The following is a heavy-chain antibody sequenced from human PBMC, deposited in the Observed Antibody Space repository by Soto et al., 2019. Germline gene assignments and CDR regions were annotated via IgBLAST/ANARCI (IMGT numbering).Heavy chain of an antibody. D-gene: IGHD2-8*02. CDR3: AKDLVEWQLLVESIVNY. CDR1: GFTFRYYA. J-gene: IGHJ4*02. V-gene: IGHV3-23*01. Sequence: GGSLRLSCAPSGFTFRYYAMSWVRQAPGKGLEWVSTVTGSGNSTYYADSVKGRFTSSRDNSKDTLYLQMKSLRIEDTAVYYCAKDLVEWQLLVESIVNYWGQGTLVTVSS. CDR2: VTGSGNST.